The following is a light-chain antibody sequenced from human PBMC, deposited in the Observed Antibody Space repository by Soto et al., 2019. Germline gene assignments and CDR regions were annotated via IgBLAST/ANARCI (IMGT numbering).Light chain of an antibody. Sequence: EIVLTQSPGTLSLSPGERATLSCRASQSVNTSYLAWYQQKPGQAPRLLIYGASSRATGIPDMFSCSVSGTDFTLTINRLEPEDFAVYYCQQYGSSSWTFGQGTKV. CDR1: QSVNTSY. V-gene: IGKV3-20*01. CDR3: QQYGSSSWT. J-gene: IGKJ1*01. CDR2: GAS.